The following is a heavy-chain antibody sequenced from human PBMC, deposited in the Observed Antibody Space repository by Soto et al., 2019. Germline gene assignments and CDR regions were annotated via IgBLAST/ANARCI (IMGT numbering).Heavy chain of an antibody. CDR2: IYYSGST. D-gene: IGHD6-13*01. Sequence: QLQLQESGPGLVKPSETLSLTCTVSGGSISTSSYYWGWIRQPPEKGLEWIGSIYYSGSTYYNPSLKSRVTISADTSKNQFSLKLSSVTAADTAVYYCARLIAAAGGNRAYWGQGTLVTVSS. J-gene: IGHJ4*02. CDR3: ARLIAAAGGNRAY. V-gene: IGHV4-39*01. CDR1: GGSISTSSYY.